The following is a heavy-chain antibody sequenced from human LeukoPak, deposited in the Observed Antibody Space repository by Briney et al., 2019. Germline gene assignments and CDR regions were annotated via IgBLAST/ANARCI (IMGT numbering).Heavy chain of an antibody. D-gene: IGHD6-6*01. J-gene: IGHJ4*02. Sequence: GGSLRLSCAASGFTISDYSMSWIRQAPGKGLEWVSHISSGGTTIYYADSVKGRFTISRDNAKNSLYLQMNSLRAEDTAVYYCARVAWQLKQRDYFDYWGQGTLVTVSS. CDR1: GFTISDYS. V-gene: IGHV3-11*04. CDR3: ARVAWQLKQRDYFDY. CDR2: ISSGGTTI.